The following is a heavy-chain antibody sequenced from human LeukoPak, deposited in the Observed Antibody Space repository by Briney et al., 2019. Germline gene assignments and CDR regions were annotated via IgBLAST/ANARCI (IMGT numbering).Heavy chain of an antibody. CDR3: GRHSYGLDY. CDR2: IYPDDSDT. D-gene: IGHD2-8*01. Sequence: GESLQISCKASGYSFTGYWIVWVRQMPGKGLECMGIIYPDDSDTRYSPSFQGRLTISVDKSISTAYLQLSSLKASDTAIYFCGRHSYGLDYWGQGTLVTVSS. V-gene: IGHV5-51*01. CDR1: GYSFTGYW. J-gene: IGHJ4*02.